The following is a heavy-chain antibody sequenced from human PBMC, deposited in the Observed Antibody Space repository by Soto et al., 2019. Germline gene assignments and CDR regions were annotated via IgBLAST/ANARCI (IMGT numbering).Heavy chain of an antibody. CDR3: ARCSRWLQLGYYFDY. CDR2: IIPIFGTA. D-gene: IGHD1-1*01. CDR1: GGTFSSYA. V-gene: IGHV1-69*13. J-gene: IGHJ4*02. Sequence: SVKVSCKASGGTFSSYAISWVRQAPGQGLEWMGGIIPIFGTANYAQKFQGRVTITADESTSTAYMELSSLRSEDTAVYYCARCSRWLQLGYYFDYWGQGTLVTVSS.